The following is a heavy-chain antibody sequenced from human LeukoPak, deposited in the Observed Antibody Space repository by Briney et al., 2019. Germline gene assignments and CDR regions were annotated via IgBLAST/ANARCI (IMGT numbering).Heavy chain of an antibody. CDR2: IRYDGSNK. CDR3: AKRTTGKGTVTIDY. V-gene: IGHV3-30*02. Sequence: GGSLRLSCAASGFTFSSYGMHWVRQAPGKGLQWVAFIRYDGSNKYYADSVKGRFTISRDNSKNTLYLQMNSLRAEDTAVYYCAKRTTGKGTVTIDYWGQGTLVTVSS. J-gene: IGHJ4*02. D-gene: IGHD4-17*01. CDR1: GFTFSSYG.